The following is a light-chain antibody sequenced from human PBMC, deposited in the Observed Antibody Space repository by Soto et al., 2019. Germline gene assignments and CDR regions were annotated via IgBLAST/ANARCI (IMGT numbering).Light chain of an antibody. CDR1: QSIRSY. CDR3: QQSYSTRVT. V-gene: IGKV1-39*01. Sequence: DIQLTQSPSSLSASVGDKVTITCRASQSIRSYLNWVQQKPGKAPKLLIYDASSLQTGVPSRFSGSGSGTDFTLTISSLQPEDFATYYCQQSYSTRVTFGQGTRLENK. CDR2: DAS. J-gene: IGKJ5*01.